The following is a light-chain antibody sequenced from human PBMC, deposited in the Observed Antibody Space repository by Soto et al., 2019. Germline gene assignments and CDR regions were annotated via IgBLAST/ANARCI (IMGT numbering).Light chain of an antibody. J-gene: IGKJ5*01. Sequence: EIVVTQSPATLSLSPGERATLSCRASQSVSSNLAWYQQKPGQAPRLLIYGASTRATGIPARFSGSGSGTEFTLTISSLQSEDLAAYYCQQYNNWPPTTFGQGTRLE. CDR1: QSVSSN. CDR3: QQYNNWPPTT. V-gene: IGKV3-15*01. CDR2: GAS.